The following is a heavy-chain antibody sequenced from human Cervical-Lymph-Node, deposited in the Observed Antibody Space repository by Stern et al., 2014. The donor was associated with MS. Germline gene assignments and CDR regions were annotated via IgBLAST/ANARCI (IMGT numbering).Heavy chain of an antibody. Sequence: VQLVESGGGLVKPGGSLRLSCAGSGFTFSDYYMTWMRQAPGKGLEWISYLSSSGSTRFYAESVKGRFTVSRDNAKNSLFLQMNSLRVEDTAVYYCARRDPGVRDYYYYYALDVWGQGTTVTVSS. CDR1: GFTFSDYY. CDR2: LSSSGSTR. J-gene: IGHJ6*02. CDR3: ARRDPGVRDYYYYYALDV. D-gene: IGHD4/OR15-4a*01. V-gene: IGHV3-11*01.